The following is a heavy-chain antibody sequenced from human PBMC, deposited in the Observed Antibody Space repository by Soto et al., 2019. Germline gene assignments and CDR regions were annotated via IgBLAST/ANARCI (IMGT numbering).Heavy chain of an antibody. CDR3: ARDCSGGSCYPGMDV. V-gene: IGHV3-21*01. J-gene: IGHJ6*02. CDR1: GFNFNSYT. D-gene: IGHD2-15*01. CDR2: ISSSGYI. Sequence: NPGGSLRLSCAASGFNFNSYTINWVRQAPGKRLEWLSSISSSGYIFSTDSVRGRFTISRDNAKNSVYLQINSLRAEETAVYFCARDCSGGSCYPGMDVWGQGTTVTVSS.